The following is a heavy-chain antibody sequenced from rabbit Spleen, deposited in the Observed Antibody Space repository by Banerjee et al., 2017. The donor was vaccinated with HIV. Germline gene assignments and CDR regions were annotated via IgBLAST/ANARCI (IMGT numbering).Heavy chain of an antibody. V-gene: IGHV1S40*01. CDR3: ARDSGDWCFDV. J-gene: IGHJ2*01. CDR2: INAVTGKA. D-gene: IGHD1-1*01. CDR1: GFSFSNKAV. Sequence: QSLEESGGDLVKPEGSLTLTCTASGFSFSNKAVMCWVRQAPGKGLEWIACINAVTGKAVYASWAKGRFTISRTTSLNTVTLQMTSLTGADTATYFCARDSGDWCFDVWGPGTLVTVS.